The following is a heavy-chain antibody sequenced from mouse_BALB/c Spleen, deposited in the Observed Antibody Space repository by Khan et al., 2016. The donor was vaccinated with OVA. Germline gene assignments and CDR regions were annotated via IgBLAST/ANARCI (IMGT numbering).Heavy chain of an antibody. CDR2: INPSTGYS. J-gene: IGHJ3*01. CDR1: GYTFTSYW. D-gene: IGHD1-1*01. Sequence: QVQLQQSGAELAKPGASVKMSCKASGYTFTSYWMHWVKQRPGQGLEWIGYINPSTGYSEYNQKFKDKATLTADKSSSTAYMQLSSLTSYYSAVYYCANRGRSSAWFAYWGQGTLVTVSA. V-gene: IGHV1-7*01. CDR3: ANRGRSSAWFAY.